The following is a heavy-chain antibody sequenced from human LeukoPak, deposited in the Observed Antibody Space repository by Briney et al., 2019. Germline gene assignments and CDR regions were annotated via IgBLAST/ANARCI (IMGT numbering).Heavy chain of an antibody. Sequence: GGSLRLSCAASGFTFSSYSMNWVRQAPGKGLEGVSSISSSTSYIYYADSVKGRFTISRDNAKNPLYLQMNSLRAEDTAVYYCAKDSRDYFDYWGQGTLVTVSS. J-gene: IGHJ4*02. CDR2: ISSSTSYI. CDR3: AKDSRDYFDY. V-gene: IGHV3-21*01. CDR1: GFTFSSYS.